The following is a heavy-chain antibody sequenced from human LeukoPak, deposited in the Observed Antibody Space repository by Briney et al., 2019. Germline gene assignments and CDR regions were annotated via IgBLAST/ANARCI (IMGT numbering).Heavy chain of an antibody. V-gene: IGHV3-23*01. CDR1: GFSLSSYA. CDR3: AKAPVTSCRGAFCYPFDS. J-gene: IGHJ4*02. D-gene: IGHD2-15*01. CDR2: TSSSDAGK. Sequence: PGGSLRLSCTVSGFSLSSYALSWVRRAPGKGLEWVSATSSSDAGKYYADSVRGRFTISRDNSRNTVYLQMNSLRVEDAAVYYCAKAPVTSCRGAFCYPFDSWGQGTLVTGSS.